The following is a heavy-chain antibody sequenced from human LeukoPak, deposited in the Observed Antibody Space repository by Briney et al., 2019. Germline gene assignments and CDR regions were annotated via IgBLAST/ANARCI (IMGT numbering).Heavy chain of an antibody. CDR1: GYTFTSYG. CDR3: AGRGSYGDYDKYAFDI. J-gene: IGHJ3*02. Sequence: ASVKVSCKASGYTFTSYGISWVRQAPGQGLEWMGWISAYNGNTNYAQKLQGRVTMTTDTSTSTAYMELRSLRSDDTAVYYCAGRGSYGDYDKYAFDIWGQGTMVTVSS. CDR2: ISAYNGNT. V-gene: IGHV1-18*01. D-gene: IGHD4-17*01.